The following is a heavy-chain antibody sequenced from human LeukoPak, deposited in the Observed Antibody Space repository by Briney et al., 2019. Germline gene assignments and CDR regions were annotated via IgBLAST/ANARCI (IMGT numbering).Heavy chain of an antibody. Sequence: PSETLSLTCAASGGSISSSSYYWGWIRQPPGRGLEWIGNIYYSGNTYYNTSLKSRVTISVDTSKNQFSLRLSSMTAADTAVYYCAAMVTAIQVFDYWGQGTLVTVSS. CDR1: GGSISSSSYY. CDR3: AAMVTAIQVFDY. D-gene: IGHD2-21*02. V-gene: IGHV4-39*01. J-gene: IGHJ4*02. CDR2: IYYSGNT.